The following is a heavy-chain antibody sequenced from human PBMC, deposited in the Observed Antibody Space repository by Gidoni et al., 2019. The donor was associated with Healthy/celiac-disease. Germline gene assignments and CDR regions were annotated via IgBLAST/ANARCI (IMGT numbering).Heavy chain of an antibody. CDR3: ARERSSPGHFDY. CDR1: GGSISSSNW. J-gene: IGHJ4*02. Sequence: QVQLQASGPGLVKPSGTLSLTCAVSGGSISSSNWWSWVRHPPGKGLAWIGEIYHSGSTNYNPSLKSRVTISVDKSKNQFSLKLSYVTAADTAVYYCARERSSPGHFDYWGQGTLVTVSS. V-gene: IGHV4-4*02. CDR2: IYHSGST.